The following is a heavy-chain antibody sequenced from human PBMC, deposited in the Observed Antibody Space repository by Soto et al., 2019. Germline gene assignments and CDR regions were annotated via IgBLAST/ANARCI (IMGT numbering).Heavy chain of an antibody. J-gene: IGHJ6*02. V-gene: IGHV2-5*02. CDR2: IYWDDDK. CDR1: GFSLSTSGVG. CDR3: ASSNRDGYNLPYYYHGMDV. Sequence: QITLKESGPTLVKPTQTLTLTCTFSGFSLSTSGVGVGWIRQPPGKALEWLALIYWDDDKRYSPSLKSRLTITKDTSKNQVVLTMTNMDPVDTATYYCASSNRDGYNLPYYYHGMDVWGQGTTVTVSS. D-gene: IGHD5-12*01.